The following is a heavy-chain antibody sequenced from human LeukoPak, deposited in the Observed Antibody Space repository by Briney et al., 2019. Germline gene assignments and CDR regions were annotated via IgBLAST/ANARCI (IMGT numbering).Heavy chain of an antibody. J-gene: IGHJ4*02. CDR3: ARPREYNTNSYYFDY. CDR1: GASISNYY. Sequence: PSETLSLTCTVSGASISNYYWSWVGQPARQGLEWIGRIHGSGITNYNPSLKGRVTTSVDKSKNLFSLMLSSVTAADTAMYYCARPREYNTNSYYFDYWGQGTLVTVSS. D-gene: IGHD1-14*01. CDR2: IHGSGIT. V-gene: IGHV4-4*07.